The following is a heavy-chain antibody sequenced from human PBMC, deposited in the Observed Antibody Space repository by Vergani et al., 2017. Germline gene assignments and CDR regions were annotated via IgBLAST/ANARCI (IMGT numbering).Heavy chain of an antibody. CDR1: GYTFTGYY. J-gene: IGHJ4*02. D-gene: IGHD4-23*01. Sequence: QVQLVQSGAEVKKPGASVKVSCKASGYTFTGYYMHWVRQAPGQGLEWMGWLNPNSGGTNYAQKFQGRVTMTRDTSISTAYMELSRLRSDDTAVYYCASTINLYDPLVRWFDYWGQGTLVTVSS. V-gene: IGHV1-2*02. CDR2: LNPNSGGT. CDR3: ASTINLYDPLVRWFDY.